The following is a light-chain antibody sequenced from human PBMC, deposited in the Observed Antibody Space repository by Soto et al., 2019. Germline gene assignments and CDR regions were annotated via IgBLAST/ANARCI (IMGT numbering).Light chain of an antibody. CDR1: QNVYNN. V-gene: IGKV3-15*01. Sequence: EIVMTQSPATLSVSPGEGATLSCNASQNVYNNLAWYQQRPGQPPRLIIYDASTRATGISARFSGSGYGTEFPLTISSLQSEDFAVYFCQQCRNWPLTFGGGTKVEIK. CDR2: DAS. CDR3: QQCRNWPLT. J-gene: IGKJ4*01.